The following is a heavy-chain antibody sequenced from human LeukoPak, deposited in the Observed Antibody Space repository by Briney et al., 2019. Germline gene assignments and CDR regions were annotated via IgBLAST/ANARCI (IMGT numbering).Heavy chain of an antibody. CDR2: IYYTGST. J-gene: IGHJ3*02. V-gene: IGHV4-59*08. Sequence: SETLSLTCSVSGGSISSLYWSWIRQPPGKGLEWIGYIYYTGSTNYNPSLKSRVTMFVDMSKNQFSLRLSSVTAADTAVYYCARHGCGGDCYSGGAFDIWGQGTMVTVSS. CDR3: ARHGCGGDCYSGGAFDI. D-gene: IGHD2-21*02. CDR1: GGSISSLY.